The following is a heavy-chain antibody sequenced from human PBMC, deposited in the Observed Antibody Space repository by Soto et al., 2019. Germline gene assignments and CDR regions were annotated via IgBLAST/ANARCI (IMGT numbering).Heavy chain of an antibody. CDR3: ARRDQMAYDYGMDV. J-gene: IGHJ6*01. V-gene: IGHV3-74*01. Sequence: EVQLVESGGGLVQPGGSLRLSCAASAFTFSNYWMNWVRQAPGKGPVWVSRINSDGSITGYADSVKGRFTISRDNAKNTLYLQMNSLSAEDTAVYYCARRDQMAYDYGMDVW. CDR1: AFTFSNYW. CDR2: INSDGSIT. D-gene: IGHD2-21*01.